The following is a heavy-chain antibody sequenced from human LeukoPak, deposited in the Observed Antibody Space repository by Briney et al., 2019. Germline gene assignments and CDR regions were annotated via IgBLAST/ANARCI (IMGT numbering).Heavy chain of an antibody. J-gene: IGHJ1*01. CDR1: GFTFSSYA. CDR2: ISGSGGST. V-gene: IGHV3-23*01. D-gene: IGHD3-3*01. CDR3: AKDRPHYDFWSGYYSAEYFQH. Sequence: GGSLRLSCAASGFTFSSYAMSWVRQAPGKGLEWVSAISGSGGSTYYADSMKGRFTISRDNSKNTLYLQMNSLRAEDTAVYYCAKDRPHYDFWSGYYSAEYFQHWGQGTLVTVSS.